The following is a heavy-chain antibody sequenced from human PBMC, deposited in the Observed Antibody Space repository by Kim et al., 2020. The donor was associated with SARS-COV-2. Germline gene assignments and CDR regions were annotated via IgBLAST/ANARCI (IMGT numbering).Heavy chain of an antibody. D-gene: IGHD3-9*01. Sequence: NPTYAQGFTGRFVFSLDTSVSTAYLQISSLKAEDTAVYYCATLLTPYFDYWGQGTLVTVSS. V-gene: IGHV7-4-1*02. J-gene: IGHJ4*02. CDR3: ATLLTPYFDY. CDR2: NP.